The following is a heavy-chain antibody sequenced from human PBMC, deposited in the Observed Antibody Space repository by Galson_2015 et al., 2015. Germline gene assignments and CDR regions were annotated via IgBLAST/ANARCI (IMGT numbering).Heavy chain of an antibody. Sequence: SLRLSCAASGFTFSSYAMSWVRQAPGKGLEWVSVIYSGGSTYYADSVKGRFTISRDNSKNTLYLQMNSLRAEDTAVYYCASIMGYGGNDLWGQGTLVTVSS. CDR3: ASIMGYGGNDL. CDR1: GFTFSSYA. D-gene: IGHD4-23*01. J-gene: IGHJ5*02. V-gene: IGHV3-53*01. CDR2: IYSGGST.